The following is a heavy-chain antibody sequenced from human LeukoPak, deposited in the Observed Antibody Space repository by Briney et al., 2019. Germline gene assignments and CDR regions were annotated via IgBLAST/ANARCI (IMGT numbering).Heavy chain of an antibody. J-gene: IGHJ4*02. CDR3: TTDRYFDWLSGPNYFDY. V-gene: IGHV3-15*01. D-gene: IGHD3-9*01. CDR1: GFTVSINY. Sequence: GGSLRLSCSASGFTVSINYISWVRQAPGKGLEWVGRIKSKTDGGTTDYAAPVKGRFTISRDDSKNTLYLQMNSLKTEDTAVYYCTTDRYFDWLSGPNYFDYWGQGTLVTVSS. CDR2: IKSKTDGGTT.